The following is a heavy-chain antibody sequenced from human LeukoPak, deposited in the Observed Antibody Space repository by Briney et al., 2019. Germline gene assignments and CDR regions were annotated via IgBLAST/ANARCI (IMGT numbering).Heavy chain of an antibody. Sequence: SETLSLTCTVSGGSLSSSDYFWGWVRQPPGKGLEWIGSLYYSGSTYYNPSLKSRVTISVDTSKNQFSLKLSSVTAADTAVYYCARSSWFGEEGSDPWGQGTLVIVSS. V-gene: IGHV4-39*07. CDR3: ARSSWFGEEGSDP. CDR2: LYYSGST. D-gene: IGHD3-10*01. J-gene: IGHJ5*02. CDR1: GGSLSSSDYF.